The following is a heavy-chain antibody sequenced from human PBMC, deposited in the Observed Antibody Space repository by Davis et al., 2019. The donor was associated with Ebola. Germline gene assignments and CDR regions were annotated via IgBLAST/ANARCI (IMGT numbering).Heavy chain of an antibody. D-gene: IGHD2-15*01. Sequence: PSETLSLTCTVSGVSISTYYWTWIRQPAGKGLEWIGHIYTSGSTNYNPSLKSRVTMPVDTSMHQFSLRLNSVTAADTAVYYCARGRVLYGMDVWGQGTTVTVSS. CDR3: ARGRVLYGMDV. V-gene: IGHV4-4*07. J-gene: IGHJ6*02. CDR2: IYTSGST. CDR1: GVSISTYY.